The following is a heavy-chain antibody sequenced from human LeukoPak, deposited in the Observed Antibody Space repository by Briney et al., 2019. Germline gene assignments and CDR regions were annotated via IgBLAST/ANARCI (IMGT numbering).Heavy chain of an antibody. Sequence: TASETLSLTCTDSGGSFSSYYWTWIRQPAGKGLEWIGRIYNSGTTNYSPSLESRVTMSLDTSKNRFSLSLSSVTAADTAVYYCARDRLGATGHWRIDVWGRGTLVTVSS. D-gene: IGHD1-26*01. CDR3: ARDRLGATGHWRIDV. J-gene: IGHJ2*01. V-gene: IGHV4-4*07. CDR1: GGSFSSYY. CDR2: IYNSGTT.